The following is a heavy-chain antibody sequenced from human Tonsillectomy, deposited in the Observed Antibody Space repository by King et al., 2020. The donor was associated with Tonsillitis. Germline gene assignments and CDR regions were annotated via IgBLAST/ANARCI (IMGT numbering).Heavy chain of an antibody. D-gene: IGHD3-16*01. CDR3: VRHTGGPFDY. CDR2: IHSGGST. CDR1: GFTVSSHY. J-gene: IGHJ4*02. V-gene: IGHV3-53*01. Sequence: GQLVQSGGGLIQPGGSLRLSCAASGFTVSSHYMSWVRQAPGKGLEWVSFIHSGGSTNYADYVKGRFTISRDNSKNTLYLQMNSLRAEDTAVYYCVRHTGGPFDYWGKGTLVTVSS.